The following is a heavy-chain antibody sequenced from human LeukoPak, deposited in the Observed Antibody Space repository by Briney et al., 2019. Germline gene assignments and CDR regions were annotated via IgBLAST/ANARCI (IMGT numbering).Heavy chain of an antibody. CDR1: GYTFTSYY. CDR2: INPSGCST. J-gene: IGHJ5*02. Sequence: ASVKVSCKASGYTFTSYYMHWVRQAPGQGLEWMGIINPSGCSTSYAQKFQGRVTMTRDMSTSTDYMEPSSLRSEDTAVYYCARDNSVEDTAWWFDPWGQGTLVTVSS. V-gene: IGHV1-46*01. D-gene: IGHD4-23*01. CDR3: ARDNSVEDTAWWFDP.